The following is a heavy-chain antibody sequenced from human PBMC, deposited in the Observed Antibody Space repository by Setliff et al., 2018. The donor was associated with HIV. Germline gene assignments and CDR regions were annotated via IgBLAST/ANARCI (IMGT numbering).Heavy chain of an antibody. CDR2: ISPDSTYI. Sequence: GGSLRLSCAASGFTFNDFSMNWVRQAPGKGLEWVSSISPDSTYIYYADSVKDRFTISRDNAKNSLYLQMNSLRAEDTAVYYCTRRYCTSTSCSSPYDYWGRGTLVTVSS. V-gene: IGHV3-21*01. D-gene: IGHD2-2*01. CDR3: TRRYCTSTSCSSPYDY. CDR1: GFTFNDFS. J-gene: IGHJ4*02.